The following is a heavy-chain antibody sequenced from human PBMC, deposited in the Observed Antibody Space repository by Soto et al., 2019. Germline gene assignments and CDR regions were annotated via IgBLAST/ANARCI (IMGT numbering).Heavy chain of an antibody. Sequence: SETLSLTCTVSGGSIIDGQTYLNWIRQHPERGLEWMGYINYRGTTNYSPALKSRILISIDTSKNQFSLRLTSVTAADTAVYYCARDSPGVAPYWGQGTLVTVSS. J-gene: IGHJ4*02. V-gene: IGHV4-31*03. D-gene: IGHD2-15*01. CDR3: ARDSPGVAPY. CDR2: INYRGTT. CDR1: GGSIIDGQTY.